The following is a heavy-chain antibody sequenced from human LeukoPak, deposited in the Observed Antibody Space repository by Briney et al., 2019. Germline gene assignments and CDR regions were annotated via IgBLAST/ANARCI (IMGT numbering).Heavy chain of an antibody. CDR1: GYTFPSYG. Sequence: ASVKVSCKASGYTFPSYGISWVRQAPGQGLEWMGWISAYNGNKNYAQKLQGRVTMTTDTSTSTAYRELRSLRSDDTAVYYCARGDYYDSSGYEDWGQGTLVTVSS. V-gene: IGHV1-18*01. J-gene: IGHJ4*02. D-gene: IGHD3-22*01. CDR2: ISAYNGNK. CDR3: ARGDYYDSSGYED.